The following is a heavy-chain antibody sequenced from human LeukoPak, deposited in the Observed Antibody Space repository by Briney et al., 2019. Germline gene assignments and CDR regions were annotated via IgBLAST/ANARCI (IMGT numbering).Heavy chain of an antibody. V-gene: IGHV1-2*06. J-gene: IGHJ6*03. CDR3: ARRSWSCGGNSEEWYYYYYMDV. CDR1: GCTFTSYD. D-gene: IGHD4-23*01. CDR2: IKPNSGGT. Sequence: ASVKVSCKATGCTFTSYDINWVRQATGQGLEWMGRIKPNSGGTNYAQKFQGRVTMTRDTSISTAYMELSRLRSDDTAVYYCARRSWSCGGNSEEWYYYYYMDVWGRGTTVTVSS.